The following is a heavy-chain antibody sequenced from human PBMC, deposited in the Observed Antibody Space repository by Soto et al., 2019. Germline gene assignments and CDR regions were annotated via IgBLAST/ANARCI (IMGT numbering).Heavy chain of an antibody. J-gene: IGHJ4*02. V-gene: IGHV3-74*01. CDR1: GFTFSNAW. D-gene: IGHD3-16*01. Sequence: GGSLRLSCAASGFTFSNAWMNWVRQAPGKGLVWLARINQDGRSTAYADSVKGRFTISRDNAKNTAYLQMNNLRVDDTAVYYCGEEGGAGTGYWGRGTLVSVSS. CDR2: INQDGRST. CDR3: GEEGGAGTGY.